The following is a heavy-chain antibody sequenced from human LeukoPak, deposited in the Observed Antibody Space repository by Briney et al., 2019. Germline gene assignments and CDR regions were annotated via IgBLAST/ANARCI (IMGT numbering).Heavy chain of an antibody. V-gene: IGHV3-30*19. CDR2: ISYDGSNK. J-gene: IGHJ6*03. CDR1: GFTFNIHG. CDR3: ARDSVAYYDFWSGYYTPRSWNYYYMDV. Sequence: GGSLRLSCAASGFTFNIHGMHWVRQAPGKGLEWVAVISYDGSNKYYADSVKGRFTISRDNSKNTLYLQMNSLRAEDTAVYYCARDSVAYYDFWSGYYTPRSWNYYYMDVWGKGTTVTVSS. D-gene: IGHD3-3*01.